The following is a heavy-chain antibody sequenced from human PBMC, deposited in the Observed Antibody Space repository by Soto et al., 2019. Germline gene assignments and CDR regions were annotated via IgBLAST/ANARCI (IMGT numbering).Heavy chain of an antibody. CDR3: ARVPEYCSGGSCYPLGYYGMDV. CDR2: ISAYNGNT. Sequence: ASVKVSCKASGYTFTSYGISWVRQAPGQGLEWMGWISAYNGNTNYAQKLQGRVTMTTDTSTSTAYMELRSLRSDDTAVYYCARVPEYCSGGSCYPLGYYGMDVWGQGTAVTVSS. D-gene: IGHD2-15*01. CDR1: GYTFTSYG. V-gene: IGHV1-18*04. J-gene: IGHJ6*02.